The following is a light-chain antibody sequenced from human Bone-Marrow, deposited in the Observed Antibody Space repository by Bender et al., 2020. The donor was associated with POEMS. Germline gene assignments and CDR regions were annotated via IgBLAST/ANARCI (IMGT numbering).Light chain of an antibody. CDR2: EVS. Sequence: QSALTQPPSASGSPGQSITISCTGTSSDVGGYNYVSWYQQHPGKAPKLMIFEVSNRPSGVSNRFSGSKSGNTASLTVSGLQAEDEADYYCSSYAGINNFVVFGGGTKLTVL. V-gene: IGLV2-8*01. J-gene: IGLJ2*01. CDR1: SSDVGGYNY. CDR3: SSYAGINNFVV.